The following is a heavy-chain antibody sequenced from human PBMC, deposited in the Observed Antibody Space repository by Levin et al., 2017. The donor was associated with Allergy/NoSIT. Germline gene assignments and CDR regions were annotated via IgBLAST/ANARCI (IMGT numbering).Heavy chain of an antibody. CDR2: IYSDGST. V-gene: IGHV3-53*01. Sequence: GESLKISCAASGFTVSSNYMNWVRQAPGKGLEWVSVIYSDGSTYYADSVKGRFTISRDNSKNTLYLQMNSLRAEDTAVYYCARDQRGYYTDAFDIWGQGTMVTVSS. D-gene: IGHD3-22*01. J-gene: IGHJ3*02. CDR1: GFTVSSNY. CDR3: ARDQRGYYTDAFDI.